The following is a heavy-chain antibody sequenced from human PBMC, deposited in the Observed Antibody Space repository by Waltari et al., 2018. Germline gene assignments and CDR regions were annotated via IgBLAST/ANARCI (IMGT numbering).Heavy chain of an antibody. J-gene: IGHJ4*02. CDR1: GGTFSSYA. Sequence: QVQLVQSGAEVKKPGSSVKVSCKASGGTFSSYAISWVRQAPGQGLEWMGGIIPSFGTANYAQKFQGRVTITADESTSTAYMELSSLRSEDTAVYYCASFLLGYCSGGSCPLDYWGQGTLVTVSS. CDR3: ASFLLGYCSGGSCPLDY. D-gene: IGHD2-15*01. CDR2: IIPSFGTA. V-gene: IGHV1-69*01.